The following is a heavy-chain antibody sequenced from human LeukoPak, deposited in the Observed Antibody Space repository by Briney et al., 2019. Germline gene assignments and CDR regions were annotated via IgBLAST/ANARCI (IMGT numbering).Heavy chain of an antibody. CDR1: GFTFSSYA. D-gene: IGHD6-19*01. Sequence: GRSLRLSCAASGFTFSSYAMHWVRQAPGKGLEWVAVISYDGSNKYYADSVKGRFTISRDNSKNTLYLQMNSLRAEDTAVYYCAKDARWLVPSLWGQGTLVTVSS. J-gene: IGHJ4*02. V-gene: IGHV3-30*04. CDR2: ISYDGSNK. CDR3: AKDARWLVPSL.